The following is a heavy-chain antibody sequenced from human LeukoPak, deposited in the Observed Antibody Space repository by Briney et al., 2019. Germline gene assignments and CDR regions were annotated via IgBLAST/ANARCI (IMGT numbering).Heavy chain of an antibody. J-gene: IGHJ4*02. CDR1: GYTFTSYG. Sequence: GASVKVSCKASGYTFTSYGISWVRQAPGQGLEWMAWISAYNGNTNYAQKLQGRVTMTTDTSTSTAYMELRSLRSDDTAMYYCARTDTYGYSYGLKDDYWGQGTLVTVSS. D-gene: IGHD5-18*01. CDR2: ISAYNGNT. CDR3: ARTDTYGYSYGLKDDY. V-gene: IGHV1-18*01.